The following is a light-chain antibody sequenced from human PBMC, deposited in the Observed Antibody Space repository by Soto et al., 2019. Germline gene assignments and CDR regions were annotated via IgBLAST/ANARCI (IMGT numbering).Light chain of an antibody. CDR1: HTVRRNF. CDR2: DAS. CDR3: HHYGTSPWT. Sequence: EVVLTQSPAILSLYPGERATLSCGASHTVRRNFLAWYQKRPGLAPRLLIYDASRRATGIPDMFSGSGSGTEFTLTISRLETEEFAVYYCHHYGTSPWTLGHGTQVESK. J-gene: IGKJ1*01. V-gene: IGKV3D-20*01.